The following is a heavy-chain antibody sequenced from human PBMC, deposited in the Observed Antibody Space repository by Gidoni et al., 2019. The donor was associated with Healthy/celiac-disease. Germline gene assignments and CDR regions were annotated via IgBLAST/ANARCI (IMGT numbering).Heavy chain of an antibody. CDR2: SSSSVSTI. CDR1: GFTFSSYE. V-gene: IGHV3-48*03. Sequence: EVQLVASGGGLVQPGGALRPSCAASGFTFSSYEMNWVRQAPGKGLEGVSYSSSSVSTIYYADSGKGRFTSSRDNAKNALYLQMNSLRSEDTAVYYCARGRGYSYGYWYFDLWGRGTLVTVSS. J-gene: IGHJ2*01. D-gene: IGHD5-18*01. CDR3: ARGRGYSYGYWYFDL.